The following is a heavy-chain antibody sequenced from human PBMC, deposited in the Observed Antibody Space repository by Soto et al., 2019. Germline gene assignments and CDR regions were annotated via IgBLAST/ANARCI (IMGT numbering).Heavy chain of an antibody. CDR2: ISYDGSNK. V-gene: IGHV3-30*18. CDR3: AKWLVGSYAAYYYYGMDV. Sequence: QVQLVESGGGVVQPGRSLRLSCAASGFTFSSYGMHWVRQAPGKGLEWVAVISYDGSNKYYADSVKGRFTISRDNSKNTLYLQMNSLRAEDTAVYYCAKWLVGSYAAYYYYGMDVWGQGTTVTVSS. J-gene: IGHJ6*02. D-gene: IGHD1-26*01. CDR1: GFTFSSYG.